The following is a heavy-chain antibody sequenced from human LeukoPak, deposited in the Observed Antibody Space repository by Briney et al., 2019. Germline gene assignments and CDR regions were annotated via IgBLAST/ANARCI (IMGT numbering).Heavy chain of an antibody. CDR3: QSRYLEWLLEY. CDR1: GGSINSNNYY. CDR2: IYSSGSA. Sequence: SETLSLTCTVSGGSINSNNYYWGWIRQPPGKGLEWIGSIYSSGSAYYNPSLKSRVTISVDTSKNQFSLRLSSVTAADTAVYYCQSRYLEWLLEYWGQGTLVTVSS. V-gene: IGHV4-39*01. D-gene: IGHD3-3*01. J-gene: IGHJ4*02.